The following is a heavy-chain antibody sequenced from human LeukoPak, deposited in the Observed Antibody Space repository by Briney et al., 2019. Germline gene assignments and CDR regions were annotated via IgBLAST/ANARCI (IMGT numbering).Heavy chain of an antibody. CDR2: IYYSGST. Sequence: PSETLSLTCTVSGGSISSYYWSWIRQPPGKGLEWIGYIYYSGSTNYTPSLKSRVTISVDTSKNQFSLKLSSVTAADTAVYYCARRALNWFDPWGQGTLVTVSS. J-gene: IGHJ5*02. CDR3: ARRALNWFDP. CDR1: GGSISSYY. V-gene: IGHV4-59*08.